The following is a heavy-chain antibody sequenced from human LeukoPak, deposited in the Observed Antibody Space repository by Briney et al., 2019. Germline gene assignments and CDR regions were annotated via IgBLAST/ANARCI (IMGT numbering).Heavy chain of an antibody. Sequence: GGSLRLSCAASGFTFSSYWMSWVRQAPGKGLEWVSSISSRSTYIYYADSVKGRFTISRDNAKNSLYLQMNSLRAEDTAVYYCARFRFGYYDSSAPRWGQGTLVTVSS. CDR2: ISSRSTYI. J-gene: IGHJ4*02. D-gene: IGHD3-22*01. CDR3: ARFRFGYYDSSAPR. V-gene: IGHV3-21*01. CDR1: GFTFSSYW.